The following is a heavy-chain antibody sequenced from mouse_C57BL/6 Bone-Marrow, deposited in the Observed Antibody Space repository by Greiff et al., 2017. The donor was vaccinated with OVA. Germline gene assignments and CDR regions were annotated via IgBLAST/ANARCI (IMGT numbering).Heavy chain of an antibody. J-gene: IGHJ4*01. V-gene: IGHV1-76*01. CDR1: GYTFTDYY. CDR3: ARKVNWDNYAMDD. Sequence: VQLVESGAELVRPGASVKLSCKASGYTFTDYYINWVKQRPGQGLEWIARIYPGSGNTYYNEKFKGKATLTAEKSSSTAYMQLSSLTSEDSAVYFCARKVNWDNYAMDDWGQGTSVTVSS. D-gene: IGHD4-1*01. CDR2: IYPGSGNT.